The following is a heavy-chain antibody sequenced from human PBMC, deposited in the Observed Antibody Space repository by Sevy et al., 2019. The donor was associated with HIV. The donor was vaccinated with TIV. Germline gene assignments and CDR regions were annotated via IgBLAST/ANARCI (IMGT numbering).Heavy chain of an antibody. Sequence: SETPSLTSAVSGGSISSSNWWSWVRQPPGKGLEWIGEIYHSGSTNYNPSLKSRVTISVDKSKNQFSLKLSSVTAADTAVYYCARGQGNYDFWSGYSDYYYGMDVWGQGTTVTVSS. J-gene: IGHJ6*02. D-gene: IGHD3-3*01. CDR1: GGSISSSNW. V-gene: IGHV4-4*02. CDR2: IYHSGST. CDR3: ARGQGNYDFWSGYSDYYYGMDV.